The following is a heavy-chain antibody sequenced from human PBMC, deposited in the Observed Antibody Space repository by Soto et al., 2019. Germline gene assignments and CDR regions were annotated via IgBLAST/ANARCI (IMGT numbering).Heavy chain of an antibody. J-gene: IGHJ4*02. CDR1: GFTFSSYW. Sequence: QPGGSLRLSCAASGFTFSSYWMHWVRQAPGKGLVWVSRISSDGSSTSYADSVKGRFTISRDNAKNTLYLQMNSLRAEDTAVYYCAREGKGDFGGFDYWGQGTLVTVSS. CDR3: AREGKGDFGGFDY. V-gene: IGHV3-74*01. D-gene: IGHD3-16*01. CDR2: ISSDGSST.